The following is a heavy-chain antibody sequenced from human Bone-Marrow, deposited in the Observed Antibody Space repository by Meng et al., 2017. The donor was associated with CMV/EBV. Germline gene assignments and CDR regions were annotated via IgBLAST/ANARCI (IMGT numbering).Heavy chain of an antibody. V-gene: IGHV4-34*01. CDR3: ARGGRYKGPKTRRVNYFDY. Sequence: SETLSLTCAVYGGSFSGYYWSWIRQPPGKGLEWIGEINHSGSTNYNPSLKSRVTISVDTSKNQFSLKLSSVTAADTAVYYCARGGRYKGPKTRRVNYFDYWGQGTLVTVSS. J-gene: IGHJ4*02. CDR2: INHSGST. CDR1: GGSFSGYY. D-gene: IGHD3-9*01.